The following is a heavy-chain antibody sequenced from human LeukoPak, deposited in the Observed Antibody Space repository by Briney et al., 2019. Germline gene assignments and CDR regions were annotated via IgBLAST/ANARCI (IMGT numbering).Heavy chain of an antibody. V-gene: IGHV4-34*01. D-gene: IGHD2-21*02. J-gene: IGHJ4*02. Sequence: KPSETLSLTCAAYGGSFSGYYWSWIRQPPGXXXXXXXXINHSGSTNYNPSPXXXVIISVETSKKQLSLKLSSVTAADTAVYYCARGRDNCGGDCAPIYWGQGTLVTVSS. CDR2: INHSGST. CDR3: ARGRDNCGGDCAPIY. CDR1: GGSFSGYY.